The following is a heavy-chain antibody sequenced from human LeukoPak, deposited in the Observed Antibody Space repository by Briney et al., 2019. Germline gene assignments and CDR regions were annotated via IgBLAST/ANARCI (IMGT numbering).Heavy chain of an antibody. CDR3: ARGRSSMVRGYYYYMDV. D-gene: IGHD3-10*01. CDR2: IYYSGST. J-gene: IGHJ6*03. Sequence: PSETLSLACAVSGGSISSGGYSWSWIRQPPGKGLEWIGYIYYSGSTYYNPSLKSRVTISVDTSKNQFSLKLSSVTAADTAVYYCARGRSSMVRGYYYYMDVWGKGTTVTISS. V-gene: IGHV4-30-4*07. CDR1: GGSISSGGYS.